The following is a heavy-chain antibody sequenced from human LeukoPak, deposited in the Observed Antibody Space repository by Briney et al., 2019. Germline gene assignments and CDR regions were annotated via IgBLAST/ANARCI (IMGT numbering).Heavy chain of an antibody. Sequence: SETLSLTCTVSGGSISSYYWSWIRQPPGKGLEWIGYIYYSGSTNYNPSLKSRVTISVDTSKNQFSLKLSSVTAADTAVYYCARAHYYDSSGYFVRRWFDPWGQGTLVTVSS. D-gene: IGHD3-22*01. CDR2: IYYSGST. CDR3: ARAHYYDSSGYFVRRWFDP. V-gene: IGHV4-59*01. CDR1: GGSISSYY. J-gene: IGHJ5*02.